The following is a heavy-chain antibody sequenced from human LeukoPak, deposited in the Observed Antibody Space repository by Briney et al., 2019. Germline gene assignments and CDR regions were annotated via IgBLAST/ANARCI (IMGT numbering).Heavy chain of an antibody. V-gene: IGHV1-58*01. D-gene: IGHD4-23*01. J-gene: IGHJ4*02. CDR1: EFTFPTSA. Sequence: GASVKVSRKASEFTFPTSAVQWVRQARGQRLEWIGWIVVGSGNTNYTQKFQERVTITTDMSTSTAYMELSSLRFEDTAVYYCAAAQTHGGNPFDYWGQGTLVTVSS. CDR3: AAAQTHGGNPFDY. CDR2: IVVGSGNT.